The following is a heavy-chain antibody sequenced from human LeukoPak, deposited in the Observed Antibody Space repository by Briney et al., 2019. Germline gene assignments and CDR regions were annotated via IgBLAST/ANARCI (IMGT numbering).Heavy chain of an antibody. CDR3: VTRYSSGWYDY. CDR2: ITSNGGST. D-gene: IGHD6-19*01. J-gene: IGHJ4*02. Sequence: EGSLRLSCSASGFTFSTYGMYWVRQAPGKGLEYVSAITSNGGSTYYADSVKGRFTISRDNSKNTLYLQMSTLRAEDTAVYYCVTRYSSGWYDYWGQGTLVTVSS. CDR1: GFTFSTYG. V-gene: IGHV3-64D*09.